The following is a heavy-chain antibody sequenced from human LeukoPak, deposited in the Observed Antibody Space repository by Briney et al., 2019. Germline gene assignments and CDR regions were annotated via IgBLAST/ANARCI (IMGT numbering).Heavy chain of an antibody. D-gene: IGHD6-19*01. Sequence: GGSLRLSCAASGFTFDDYAMHWVRQAPGKGLEWVSGISWNSGSIGYADSVKGRFTISRDNAKNSLYLQMNSLRAEDTALYYCAKGPPNRYSSGWDNWFDPWGQGTLVTVSS. CDR2: ISWNSGSI. V-gene: IGHV3-9*01. J-gene: IGHJ5*02. CDR1: GFTFDDYA. CDR3: AKGPPNRYSSGWDNWFDP.